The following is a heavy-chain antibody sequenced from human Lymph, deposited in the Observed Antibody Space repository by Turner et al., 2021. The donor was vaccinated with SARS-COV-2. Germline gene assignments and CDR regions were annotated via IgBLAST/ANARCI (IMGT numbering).Heavy chain of an antibody. J-gene: IGHJ6*02. CDR1: GFTFSRYG. D-gene: IGHD2-2*02. V-gene: IGHV3-23*01. CDR2: ISGSGGST. Sequence: EVQLLESGGGLVQPGGSLRLSCEASGFTFSRYGMSWVRQAPGKGLAWVSVISGSGGSTYYADSVKGRFTISRDNSKNTLYLQMNSLRAEDTAVYYCAKDRVVPPAIWNYYYYYGMDVWGQGTTVTVSS. CDR3: AKDRVVPPAIWNYYYYYGMDV.